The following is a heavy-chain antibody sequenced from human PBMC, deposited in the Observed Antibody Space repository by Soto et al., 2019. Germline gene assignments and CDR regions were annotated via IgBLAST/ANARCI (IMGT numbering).Heavy chain of an antibody. V-gene: IGHV3-33*01. J-gene: IGHJ2*01. D-gene: IGHD5-12*01. CDR3: ARTRREMATDWYFDL. CDR1: GFSFSSYG. CDR2: IWYDGSNK. Sequence: PXVSLRLSFAASGFSFSSYGMHWVRQAPGKGLEWVAVIWYDGSNKYYADSVKGRFTISRDNSKNTLYLQMNSLRAEDTAVYYCARTRREMATDWYFDLWGRRTLVTVSS.